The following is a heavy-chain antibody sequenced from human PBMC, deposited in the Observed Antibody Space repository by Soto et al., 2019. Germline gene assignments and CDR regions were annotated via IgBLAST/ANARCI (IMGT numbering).Heavy chain of an antibody. Sequence: SLRLSCASSGFTFSSYAMSWVRQAPGKGLEWVSAISGSGGSTYYADSVKGRFTISRDNSKNTLYLQMNSLRAEDTAVYYCAKGARDGYTLWVFDYWGQGSLVTVPQ. CDR3: AKGARDGYTLWVFDY. CDR2: ISGSGGST. V-gene: IGHV3-23*01. D-gene: IGHD5-12*01. CDR1: GFTFSSYA. J-gene: IGHJ4*02.